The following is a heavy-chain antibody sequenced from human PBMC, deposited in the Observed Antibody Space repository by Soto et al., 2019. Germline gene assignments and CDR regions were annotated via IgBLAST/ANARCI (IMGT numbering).Heavy chain of an antibody. J-gene: IGHJ4*02. CDR1: GGTFNSYT. CDR2: IIPMLSTS. CDR3: ATSYGSGSRPFDY. D-gene: IGHD3-10*01. Sequence: QVQLVQSGAEVKKSGSSVRVSCKASGGTFNSYTLSWVRQAPGQRLEWMGRIIPMLSTSTYAQKFQGRGSIIADKSTNTVYLDLSSLRSDDTAIYYCATSYGSGSRPFDYWGQGTLVTVSS. V-gene: IGHV1-69*08.